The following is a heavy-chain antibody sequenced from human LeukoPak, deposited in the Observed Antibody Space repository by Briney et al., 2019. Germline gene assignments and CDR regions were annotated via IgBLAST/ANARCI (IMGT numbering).Heavy chain of an antibody. CDR3: ARNCSSTSCYVSLDY. V-gene: IGHV4-34*01. CDR1: GGSFSGYY. D-gene: IGHD2-2*01. Sequence: SETLSLTCAVYGGSFSGYYWSWIRQPPGKGLEWIGKINHSGSTNYNPSLKSRVTISVDTSKNQFSLKLSSVTAADTAVYYCARNCSSTSCYVSLDYWGQGTLVTVSS. CDR2: INHSGST. J-gene: IGHJ4*02.